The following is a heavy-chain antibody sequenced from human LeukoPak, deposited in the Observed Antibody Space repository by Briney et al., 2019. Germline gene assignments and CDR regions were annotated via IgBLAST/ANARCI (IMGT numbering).Heavy chain of an antibody. D-gene: IGHD3-10*01. J-gene: IGHJ6*02. CDR2: ISYDGSNK. Sequence: PGGSLRLSCAASGFTFSSYGMHWVRQAPGKGLEWVAVISYDGSNKYYADSVKGRFTISRDNSKNTLYLQMNSLRAEDTAVYYCAKDRGPSYYYGMDVWGQGTTVTVSS. V-gene: IGHV3-30*18. CDR1: GFTFSSYG. CDR3: AKDRGPSYYYGMDV.